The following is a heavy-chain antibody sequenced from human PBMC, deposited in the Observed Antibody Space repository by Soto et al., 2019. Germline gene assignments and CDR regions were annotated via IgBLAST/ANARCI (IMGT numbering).Heavy chain of an antibody. CDR2: IIPIFATA. CDR3: AVGDNDSWYSDY. D-gene: IGHD3-16*01. CDR1: GGTFSTYA. J-gene: IGHJ4*02. Sequence: QVRLVQSGAEVKKPGSSVKVSCKTSGGTFSTYAVSWVRQAPGQGLEWMGGIIPIFATANYAQKFQGRVTITADESTTPAFLELASLRSDDTAVYYCAVGDNDSWYSDYWGQGTPVTVSS. V-gene: IGHV1-69*12.